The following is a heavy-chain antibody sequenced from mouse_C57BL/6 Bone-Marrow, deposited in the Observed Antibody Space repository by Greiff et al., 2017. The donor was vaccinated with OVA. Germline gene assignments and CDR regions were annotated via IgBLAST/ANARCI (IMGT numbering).Heavy chain of an antibody. Sequence: QVQLQQPGAELVKPGASVKLSCKASGYTFTSYWMHWVKQRPGQGLEWIGMIHPYSGSTNYNEKFKSKATLTVDKSSSTAYMQLSSLTSEDSAVYYCARSYYYYAMDYWGQGTSVTVSS. V-gene: IGHV1-64*01. CDR3: ARSYYYYAMDY. J-gene: IGHJ4*01. CDR2: IHPYSGST. CDR1: GYTFTSYW.